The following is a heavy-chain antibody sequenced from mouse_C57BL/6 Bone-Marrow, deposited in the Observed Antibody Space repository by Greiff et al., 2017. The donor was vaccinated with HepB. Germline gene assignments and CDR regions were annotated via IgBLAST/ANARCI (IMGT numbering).Heavy chain of an antibody. D-gene: IGHD1-1*01. CDR3: ARRILRCRGLAY. Sequence: QVQLQQPGAELVKPGASVKLSCKASGYTFTSYWMQWVKQRPGQGLEWIGEIDPSDSYTNYNQKFKGKATLTVDTSSSTAYMQLSSLTSEDSAVYYCARRILRCRGLAYWGQGTLVTVSA. J-gene: IGHJ3*01. CDR2: IDPSDSYT. V-gene: IGHV1-50*01. CDR1: GYTFTSYW.